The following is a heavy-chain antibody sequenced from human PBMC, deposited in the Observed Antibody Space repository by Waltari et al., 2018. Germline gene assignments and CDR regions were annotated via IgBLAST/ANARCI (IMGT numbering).Heavy chain of an antibody. CDR1: GSYIRSGGYY. D-gene: IGHD3-3*01. V-gene: IGHV4-31*03. CDR2: IYYSGST. CDR3: ATSLPIGTIFGVVQNWFDP. Sequence: QVQLQGSGPGLVKPSQTLSLTSTFPGSYIRSGGYYLRWLRQHPGKGLEWIGYIYYSGSTYYNPSLKRRVTISVDTSKNQFSLQLSSVTAADTAVYYCATSLPIGTIFGVVQNWFDPWGQGTLVTVSS. J-gene: IGHJ5*02.